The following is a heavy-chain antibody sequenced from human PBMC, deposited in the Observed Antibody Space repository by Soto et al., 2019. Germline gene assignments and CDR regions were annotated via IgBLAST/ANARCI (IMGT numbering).Heavy chain of an antibody. D-gene: IGHD3-22*01. J-gene: IGHJ4*02. V-gene: IGHV1-18*01. Sequence: ASVKVSCKASGYSFATSGISWVRQAPGQGLEWMGWISAYNGNTNYEQKLQDRVTMTTDTSTSTAYLELRSLRSDDTAVYYCARAGHYYDSSGYANWGQGTLVTVSS. CDR1: GYSFATSG. CDR2: ISAYNGNT. CDR3: ARAGHYYDSSGYAN.